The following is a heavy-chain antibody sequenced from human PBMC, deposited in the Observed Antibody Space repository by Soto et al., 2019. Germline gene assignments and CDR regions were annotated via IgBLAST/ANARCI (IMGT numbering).Heavy chain of an antibody. J-gene: IGHJ4*02. V-gene: IGHV3-66*01. D-gene: IGHD3-16*01. CDR1: GFTVSNNY. CDR2: IYSGGST. Sequence: EEQLVESGGDLVQPGGSLRLSCAASGFTVSNNYMSWVRQAPGKGLEWVSLIYSGGSTYYADSVKGRFTISRDSSKNTLYLQRNSLRAEDTARYYCAAYSHKGYWGQGTLVTVSS. CDR3: AAYSHKGY.